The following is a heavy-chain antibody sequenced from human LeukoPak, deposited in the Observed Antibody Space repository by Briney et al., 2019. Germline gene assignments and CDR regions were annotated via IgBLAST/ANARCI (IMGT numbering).Heavy chain of an antibody. CDR3: ARDCSSSWGCY. V-gene: IGHV3-21*01. J-gene: IGHJ4*02. Sequence: GGSLRLSCAAPGFTFSSYSMNWVRQAPGKGLEWASSISSSSSYIYYADSVKGRFTISRDNAKNSLYLQMNSLRAEDTAVYYCARDCSSSWGCYWGQGTLVTVSS. D-gene: IGHD6-13*01. CDR2: ISSSSSYI. CDR1: GFTFSSYS.